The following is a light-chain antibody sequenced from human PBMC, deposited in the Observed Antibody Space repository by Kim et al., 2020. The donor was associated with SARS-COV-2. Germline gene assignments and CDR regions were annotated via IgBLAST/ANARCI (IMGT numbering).Light chain of an antibody. V-gene: IGLV2-14*03. CDR1: SSDVGRYNY. CDR3: SSYTSSSTLVV. Sequence: QSITSSCTGTSSDVGRYNYVSWYQQHPGKAPKLMIYDVSNRPSGVSNRFSGSKSGNTASLTISGLQAEDEADYYCSSYTSSSTLVVFGGGTQLTVL. J-gene: IGLJ2*01. CDR2: DVS.